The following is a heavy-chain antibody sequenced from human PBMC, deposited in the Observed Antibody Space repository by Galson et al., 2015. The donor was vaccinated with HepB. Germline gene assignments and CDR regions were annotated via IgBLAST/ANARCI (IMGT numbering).Heavy chain of an antibody. V-gene: IGHV1-69*06. CDR2: IIPIFGTA. Sequence: SVKVSCKASGGTFSSYAISWVRQAPGQGLEWMGGIIPIFGTANYAQKFQGRVTITADKSTSTAYMELSSLRSEDTAVYYCARAGYYGSGSYYFGYWGQGTLVTVSS. CDR3: ARAGYYGSGSYYFGY. D-gene: IGHD3-10*01. J-gene: IGHJ4*02. CDR1: GGTFSSYA.